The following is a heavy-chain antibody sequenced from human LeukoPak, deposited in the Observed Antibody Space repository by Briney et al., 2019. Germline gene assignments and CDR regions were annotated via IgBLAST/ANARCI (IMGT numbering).Heavy chain of an antibody. V-gene: IGHV1-8*01. CDR1: GYTFTSYD. CDR2: MNPNSGNT. J-gene: IGHJ3*02. D-gene: IGHD6-19*01. Sequence: ASVKVSCKASGYTFTSYDINWVRQATGQGLEWMGWMNPNSGNTGYAQKFQGRVTMTRNTSISTAYMELSSLRSEDTAVYYCARDGKGAAAALPPRYSSGWFDAFDIWGQGTMVTVSS. CDR3: ARDGKGAAAALPPRYSSGWFDAFDI.